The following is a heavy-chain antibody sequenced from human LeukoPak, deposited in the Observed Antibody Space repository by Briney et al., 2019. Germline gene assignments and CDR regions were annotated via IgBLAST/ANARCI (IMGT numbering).Heavy chain of an antibody. CDR1: GFTFSNYS. CDR2: VSTSSSYI. J-gene: IGHJ5*02. Sequence: GGSLRLSCAASGFTFSNYSMNWVRQAPGKGLEWVSSVSTSSSYIYYADSVKGRFTISRDNAKNSLYLQMNSLRAEDTAVYYCARVHNYGATPGGFDPWGQGTLVTVSS. D-gene: IGHD4-17*01. V-gene: IGHV3-21*01. CDR3: ARVHNYGATPGGFDP.